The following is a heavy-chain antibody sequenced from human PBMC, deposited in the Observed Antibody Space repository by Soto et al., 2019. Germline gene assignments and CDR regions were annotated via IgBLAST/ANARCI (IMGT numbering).Heavy chain of an antibody. D-gene: IGHD3-10*01. CDR1: GYSFTSYW. V-gene: IGHV5-51*01. Sequence: GESLKISCKGSGYSFTSYWIGWVRQMPGKGLEWMGIIYPGDSDTRYSPSFKGQVTISADKSINTAYRQWSSLKAPDTAMYYCATNVPSYGSGTLTPDYYYYMDVWGKGTTVTVSS. J-gene: IGHJ6*03. CDR3: ATNVPSYGSGTLTPDYYYYMDV. CDR2: IYPGDSDT.